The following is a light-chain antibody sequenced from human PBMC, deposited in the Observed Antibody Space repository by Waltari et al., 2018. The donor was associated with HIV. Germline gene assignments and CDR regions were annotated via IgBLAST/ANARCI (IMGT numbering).Light chain of an antibody. CDR1: TSTIGRFT. J-gene: IGLJ1*01. CDR2: VNN. V-gene: IGLV1-44*01. CDR3: AVWDGSLSAYV. Sequence: QSVLTQPPSASGAPGQRVTISCSGSTSTIGRFTVQWYQQLPETAPKLLIHVNNYRPSGVPDRFSGSKSGTSASLAISGLQSEDEADYYCAVWDGSLSAYVFGPGTKVTV.